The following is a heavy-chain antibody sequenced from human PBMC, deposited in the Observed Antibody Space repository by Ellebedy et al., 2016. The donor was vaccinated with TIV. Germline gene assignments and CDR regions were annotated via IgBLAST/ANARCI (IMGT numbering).Heavy chain of an antibody. D-gene: IGHD5-24*01. J-gene: IGHJ6*02. V-gene: IGHV1-69*13. Sequence: ASVKVSCXASGGTFLSYSIAWVRQAPGQGLEWMGGIIPIYGTTNYAQKFRGRVTITADESTNAYMELSSLTSEDTAVYYCARLGGGGHNLGYYYRALDVWGQGTTVIVSS. CDR3: ARLGGGGHNLGYYYRALDV. CDR2: IIPIYGTT. CDR1: GGTFLSYS.